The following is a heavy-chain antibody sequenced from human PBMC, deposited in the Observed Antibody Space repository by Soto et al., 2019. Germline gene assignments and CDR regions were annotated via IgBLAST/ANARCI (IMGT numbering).Heavy chain of an antibody. V-gene: IGHV1-3*01. CDR2: INAGNGNT. Sequence: GASVKVSCKASGYTFASYAMHWVRQAPGQRLEWMGWINAGNGNTKYSQKFQGRVTITRDTSASTAYMELSSLRSEDTAVYYCAREGKLITIFGVVTDTSFDYWGQGTLVTVSS. J-gene: IGHJ4*02. CDR3: AREGKLITIFGVVTDTSFDY. CDR1: GYTFASYA. D-gene: IGHD3-3*01.